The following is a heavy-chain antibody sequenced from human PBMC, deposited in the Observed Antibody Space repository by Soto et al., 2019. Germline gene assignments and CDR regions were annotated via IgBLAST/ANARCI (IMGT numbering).Heavy chain of an antibody. CDR2: FDPEDGET. CDR1: GYTLTELS. V-gene: IGHV1-24*01. D-gene: IGHD3-10*01. CDR3: AREYYYGSGPWY. Sequence: ASVKVSCKVSGYTLTELSMHWVRQAPGKGLEWMGGFDPEDGETIYAQKFQGRVTMTEDTSTDTAYMELSSLRSEDTAVYDWAREYYYGSGPWYWGQGTLVTVSS. J-gene: IGHJ4*02.